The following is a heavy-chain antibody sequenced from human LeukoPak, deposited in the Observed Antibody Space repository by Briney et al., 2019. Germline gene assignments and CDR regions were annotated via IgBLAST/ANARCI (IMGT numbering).Heavy chain of an antibody. Sequence: GGPLRLSCAASGFTFSDYYMSWIRQAPGKGLEWVSYISSSGSTIYYADSVKGRFTISRDNAKNSLYLQMNSLRAEDTAVYYCARDPTPYYYDSSGYYQDYWGQGTLVTVSS. V-gene: IGHV3-11*01. J-gene: IGHJ4*02. CDR2: ISSSGSTI. CDR3: ARDPTPYYYDSSGYYQDY. CDR1: GFTFSDYY. D-gene: IGHD3-22*01.